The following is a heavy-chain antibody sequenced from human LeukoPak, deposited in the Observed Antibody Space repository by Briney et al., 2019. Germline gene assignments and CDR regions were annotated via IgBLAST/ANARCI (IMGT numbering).Heavy chain of an antibody. Sequence: ASVKVSCKASGYTFTGYYMHWVRQAPGQGLEWMGWINPNSGGTNYAQKFQGRVTMTRDTSISTAYMELSRLRSEDTAVYYCARANIFSGSYQKRSLGYWGQGTLVTVSS. V-gene: IGHV1-2*02. J-gene: IGHJ4*02. CDR2: INPNSGGT. D-gene: IGHD3-10*01. CDR3: ARANIFSGSYQKRSLGY. CDR1: GYTFTGYY.